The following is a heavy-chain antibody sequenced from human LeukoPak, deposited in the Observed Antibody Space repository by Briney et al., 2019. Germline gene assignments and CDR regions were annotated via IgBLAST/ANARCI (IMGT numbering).Heavy chain of an antibody. CDR2: IIPIFGTA. V-gene: IGHV1-69*05. CDR3: VMGRYGYVWGSYRCPEY. J-gene: IGHJ4*02. CDR1: GGTFSSYA. D-gene: IGHD3-16*02. Sequence: ASVKISCKASGGTFSSYAISWVRQAPGQGLEWRGGIIPIFGTANYAQKFQGRVTITTDESTSTAYMELSSLRSEDTAVYSCVMGRYGYVWGSYRCPEYWGQGTRVTVSS.